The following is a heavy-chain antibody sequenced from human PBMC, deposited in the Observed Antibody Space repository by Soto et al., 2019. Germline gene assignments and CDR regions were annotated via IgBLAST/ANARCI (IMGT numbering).Heavy chain of an antibody. CDR3: ASTGSYY. V-gene: IGHV3-30*03. J-gene: IGHJ4*02. Sequence: VQLVESGGGVVQPGRSLRLSCAASGFIFNNYGMHWVRQAPGKGLEWVAVISYDGSNKYYADSVKGRFTISRDNSKNTLYLQMNILRPEDTALYYCASTGSYYWGQGTLVTVSS. CDR1: GFIFNNYG. CDR2: ISYDGSNK. D-gene: IGHD4-17*01.